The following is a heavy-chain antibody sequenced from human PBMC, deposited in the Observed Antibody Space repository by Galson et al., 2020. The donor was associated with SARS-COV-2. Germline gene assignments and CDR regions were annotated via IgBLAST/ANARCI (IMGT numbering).Heavy chain of an antibody. V-gene: IGHV4-4*07. Sequence: SQTLSLTCTVSGGSISSYYWSWIRQPAGKELEWIGRIHTSGSTSYNPSLKSRVTMSVDTSKNQFSLKLSSVTAADTAVYYCARDGAWSPMSYWGQGTLVTVSS. D-gene: IGHD3-3*01. CDR3: ARDGAWSPMSY. J-gene: IGHJ4*02. CDR1: GGSISSYY. CDR2: IHTSGST.